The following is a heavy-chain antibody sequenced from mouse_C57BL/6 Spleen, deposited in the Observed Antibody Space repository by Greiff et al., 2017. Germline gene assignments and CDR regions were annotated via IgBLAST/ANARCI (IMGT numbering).Heavy chain of an antibody. V-gene: IGHV1-61*01. J-gene: IGHJ3*01. CDR3: ASRGGYDAGAWFAY. CDR2: IYPSDSAT. D-gene: IGHD2-2*01. CDR1: GYTFTSYW. Sequence: VQLQQPGAELVRPGSSVKLSCKASGYTFTSYWMDWVKQRPGQGLEWIGNIYPSDSATHYNQKFKDKATLTVDKSSSTAYMQLSSLTSEDSAVYYCASRGGYDAGAWFAYWGQGTLVTVSA.